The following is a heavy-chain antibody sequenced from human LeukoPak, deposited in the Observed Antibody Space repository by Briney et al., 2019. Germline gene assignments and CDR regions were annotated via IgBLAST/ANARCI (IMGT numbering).Heavy chain of an antibody. V-gene: IGHV1-69*06. CDR3: ARGVEGSWYYGSGSYYVN. D-gene: IGHD3-10*01. CDR2: IIPIFGTA. J-gene: IGHJ4*02. Sequence: ASVKVSCKASGGTFSSYAISWVRQAPGQGLEWMGGIIPIFGTANYAQKFQGRVTITADKSTSTAYMELSSLRSEDTAVYYCARGVEGSWYYGSGSYYVNWGQGTLVTVSS. CDR1: GGTFSSYA.